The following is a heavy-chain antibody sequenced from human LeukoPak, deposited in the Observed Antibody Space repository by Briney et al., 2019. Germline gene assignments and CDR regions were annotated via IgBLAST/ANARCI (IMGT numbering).Heavy chain of an antibody. V-gene: IGHV4-59*01. Sequence: SETLSLTGTVSGVPFGTNYWSWFRQPPGKGLEWIGNIYYGGSTNYNPSPKSRVTRSVDTSKNQFCLKLSAVTTADTAVYYCARVERQWPILKYYFEYWGQGTMVTVSS. J-gene: IGHJ4*02. CDR2: IYYGGST. CDR1: GVPFGTNY. D-gene: IGHD6-19*01. CDR3: ARVERQWPILKYYFEY.